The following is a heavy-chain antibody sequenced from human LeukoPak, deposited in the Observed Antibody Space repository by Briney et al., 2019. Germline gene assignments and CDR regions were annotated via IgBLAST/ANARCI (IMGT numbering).Heavy chain of an antibody. V-gene: IGHV3-33*06. D-gene: IGHD6-13*01. CDR1: GFTFSSYG. CDR3: AKAAAAPGFDF. CDR2: IWYDGSNK. Sequence: GGSLRLPCAASGFTFSSYGMHWVRQAPGKGLEWVAVIWYDGSNKYYADSVKGRFTISRDNSKNTIYLQMNSLRAEDTALYYCAKAAAAPGFDFWGQGTLVTVSS. J-gene: IGHJ4*02.